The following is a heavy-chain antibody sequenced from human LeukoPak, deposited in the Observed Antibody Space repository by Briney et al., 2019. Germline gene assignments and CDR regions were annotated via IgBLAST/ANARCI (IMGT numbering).Heavy chain of an antibody. D-gene: IGHD5-12*01. CDR1: GGSISSGGYY. V-gene: IGHV4-61*02. CDR2: IYTSGST. Sequence: PSQTLSLTCTVSGGSISSGGYYWSWIRQPAGKGLEWIGRIYTSGSTNYNPSLKSRVTMSVDTSKNQFSLKLSSVTAADTAVYYCARGGYSGYDYAGDDFDYWGQGTLVTVSS. CDR3: ARGGYSGYDYAGDDFDY. J-gene: IGHJ4*02.